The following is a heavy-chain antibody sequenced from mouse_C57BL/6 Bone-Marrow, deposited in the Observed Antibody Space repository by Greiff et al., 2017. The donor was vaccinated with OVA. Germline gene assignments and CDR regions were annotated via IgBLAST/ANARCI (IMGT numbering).Heavy chain of an antibody. CDR1: GFTFSNYW. CDR2: IRLKSDNYAT. J-gene: IGHJ1*03. D-gene: IGHD4-1*01. V-gene: IGHV6-3*01. Sequence: EVKLQESGGGLVQPGGSMKLSCVASGFTFSNYWMNWVRQSPEKGLEWVAQIRLKSDNYATHYAESVKGRFTISRDDSKSSVYLQMNNLRAEDTGIYYCTANWEGEYFDVWGTGTTVTVSS. CDR3: TANWEGEYFDV.